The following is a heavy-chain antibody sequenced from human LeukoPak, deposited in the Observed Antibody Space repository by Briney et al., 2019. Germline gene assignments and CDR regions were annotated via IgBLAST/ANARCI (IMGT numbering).Heavy chain of an antibody. Sequence: GGSLRLSCAASGFTFNDYSVNWVRRAPGRGLEWVSSISSSSSYIYYADSVKGRFTISRDNAKNSLYLQMNSLRAEDTAVYYCARGSPYYDFWSGPIAGNWGQGTLVTVSS. J-gene: IGHJ4*02. CDR1: GFTFNDYS. CDR3: ARGSPYYDFWSGPIAGN. CDR2: ISSSSSYI. V-gene: IGHV3-21*01. D-gene: IGHD3-3*01.